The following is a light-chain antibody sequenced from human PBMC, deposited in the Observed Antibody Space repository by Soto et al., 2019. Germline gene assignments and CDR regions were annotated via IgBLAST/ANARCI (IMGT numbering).Light chain of an antibody. V-gene: IGKV1-39*01. Sequence: DIQMTQSPSSLSASVGDRVTIPFRASQSISTYLHWYQQKPGKAPNLLIFGAKTLQSGGPSRFSGSGYGTDFTLTITTLQPEDVGIYYCQQCHATPPTFGQGTRLEIK. J-gene: IGKJ5*01. CDR3: QQCHATPPT. CDR2: GAK. CDR1: QSISTY.